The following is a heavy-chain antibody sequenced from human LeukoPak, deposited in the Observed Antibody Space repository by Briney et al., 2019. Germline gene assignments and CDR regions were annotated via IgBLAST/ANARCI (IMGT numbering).Heavy chain of an antibody. V-gene: IGHV3-7*01. CDR2: IKQDGSEK. CDR3: ARIHCYGSGSFDY. CDR1: GFTFSSYW. J-gene: IGHJ4*02. Sequence: GGSLRLSCAASGFTFSSYWMSWVRQAPGKGLEWVANIKQDGSEKYYVDSVKGRFTISRDNAKNSLYLQMNSLRAEDTAVYYCARIHCYGSGSFDYWGQGTLVTVSS. D-gene: IGHD3-10*01.